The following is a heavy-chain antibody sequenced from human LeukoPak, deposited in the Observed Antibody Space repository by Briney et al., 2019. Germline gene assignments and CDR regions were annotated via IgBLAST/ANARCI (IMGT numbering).Heavy chain of an antibody. D-gene: IGHD5-18*01. V-gene: IGHV3-48*04. CDR2: IISSSGSSM. CDR3: ARDLGGGGYTSMVRGYYYGMDV. J-gene: IGHJ6*02. CDR1: GFTFSSYW. Sequence: GGSLRLSCAASGFTFSSYWMSWVRQAPGKGLEWVSNIISSSGSSMYYADSVRGRFTISRDNAKNSLYLQMNSLRAEDTAVYYCARDLGGGGYTSMVRGYYYGMDVWGQGTMVTVSS.